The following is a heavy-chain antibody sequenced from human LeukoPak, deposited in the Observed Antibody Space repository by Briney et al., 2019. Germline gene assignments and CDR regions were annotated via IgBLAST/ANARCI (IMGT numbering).Heavy chain of an antibody. CDR1: GFTFSSYG. J-gene: IGHJ4*02. CDR2: ISGSGGST. CDR3: AKHGEFSSSLGD. V-gene: IGHV3-23*01. Sequence: GGSLRLSCAASGFTFSSYGMSWVRQAPGKGLEWVSAISGSGGSTYYADSVKGRFTISRDNSKNTLYLQMNSLRAEDTAVYYCAKHGEFSSSLGDWGQGTLVTVSS. D-gene: IGHD6-13*01.